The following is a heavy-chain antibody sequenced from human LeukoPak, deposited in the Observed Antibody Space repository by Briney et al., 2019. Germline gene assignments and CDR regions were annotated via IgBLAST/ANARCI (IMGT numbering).Heavy chain of an antibody. Sequence: GGSLRLSCAASGFTFDAYAMNWVRQAPGKGLEWLSYITSSSSTIYYADSVKGQFTISRDNAKNSLYLQMNSLRAEDTAVYYCAREGIIWGTYRYFDYWGQGTLVTVSS. CDR1: GFTFDAYA. J-gene: IGHJ4*02. D-gene: IGHD3-16*02. CDR3: AREGIIWGTYRYFDY. V-gene: IGHV3-48*01. CDR2: ITSSSSTI.